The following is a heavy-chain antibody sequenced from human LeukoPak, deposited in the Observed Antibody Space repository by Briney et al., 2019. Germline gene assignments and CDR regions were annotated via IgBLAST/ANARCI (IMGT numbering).Heavy chain of an antibody. V-gene: IGHV3-23*01. Sequence: PGGSLRLSCAASGFTSNSYAMSWVRQAPGKGLEWVSGVSGRGDSTYYADSVKGRFTISRDNSKNTLYLQMNSRRADDTAVYYCAKGDAYSSGSYFEYWGQGALVTVSS. CDR1: GFTSNSYA. J-gene: IGHJ4*02. D-gene: IGHD3-10*01. CDR2: VSGRGDST. CDR3: AKGDAYSSGSYFEY.